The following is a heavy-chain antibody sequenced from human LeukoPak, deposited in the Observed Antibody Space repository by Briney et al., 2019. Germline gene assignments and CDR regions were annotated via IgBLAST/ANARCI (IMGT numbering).Heavy chain of an antibody. CDR2: IIPIFGTA. Sequence: SVKVSCKASGGTFSSYAISWVRQAPGQGLEWMGGIIPIFGTANYAQKFQGRVTITADESTSTAYMELRSLRSDDTAVYYCARTSSTLWLRTPGGDYWGQGTLVTVSS. CDR1: GGTFSSYA. J-gene: IGHJ4*02. D-gene: IGHD5-12*01. CDR3: ARTSSTLWLRTPGGDY. V-gene: IGHV1-69*13.